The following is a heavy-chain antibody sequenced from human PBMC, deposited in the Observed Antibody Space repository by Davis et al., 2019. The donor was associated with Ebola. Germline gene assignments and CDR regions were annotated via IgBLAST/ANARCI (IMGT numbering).Heavy chain of an antibody. D-gene: IGHD3-22*01. V-gene: IGHV3-30*02. CDR1: GFTFSTYG. Sequence: GESLKISCAASGFTFSTYGMFWVRQAPGKGLEWVAFIRFDGSDKYYADSVKGRFTISRDDSKNTLYLQMNSLIAEDTAIYYCARYYYDSRGFDYWGQGTLVTVSS. CDR3: ARYYYDSRGFDY. CDR2: IRFDGSDK. J-gene: IGHJ4*02.